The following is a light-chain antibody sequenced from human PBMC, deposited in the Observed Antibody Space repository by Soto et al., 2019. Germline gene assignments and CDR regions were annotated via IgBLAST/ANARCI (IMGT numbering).Light chain of an antibody. Sequence: ETVMTQSPATLSVSPCERATLSCRASQSVSSKLVWYQQKPGQAPRLLIYGASTRATGIPARFSGSGSGTDFTLTISSLQPEDFATYYCQHGTFGQGTKVDIK. V-gene: IGKV3D-15*01. CDR1: QSVSSK. CDR2: GAS. J-gene: IGKJ1*01. CDR3: QHGT.